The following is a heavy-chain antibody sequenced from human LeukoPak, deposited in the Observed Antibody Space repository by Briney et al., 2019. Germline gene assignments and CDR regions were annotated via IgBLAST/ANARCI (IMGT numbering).Heavy chain of an antibody. CDR3: ARRGPYDSISQIDY. CDR1: GFTFSSYA. Sequence: GGSLRLSCAASGFTFSSYAMSWARQAPGKGLEWVSSISSSSSYIYYADSVKGRFTISRDNAKNSLYLQMNSLRAEDTAVYYCARRGPYDSISQIDYWGQGTLVTVSS. V-gene: IGHV3-21*01. D-gene: IGHD3-22*01. CDR2: ISSSSSYI. J-gene: IGHJ4*02.